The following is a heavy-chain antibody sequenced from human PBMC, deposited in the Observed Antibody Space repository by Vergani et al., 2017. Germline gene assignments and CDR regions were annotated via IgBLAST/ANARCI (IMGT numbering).Heavy chain of an antibody. D-gene: IGHD3-10*01. CDR1: GFSLSTSGVG. CDR2: IDWDDDK. CDR3: ARIRSGLYYYGSGSPGGMDV. J-gene: IGHJ6*02. V-gene: IGHV2-70*01. Sequence: QITLKESGPTLVKPTQTLTLTCTFSGFSLSTSGVGVGWIRQPPGKALEWLALIDWDDDKYYSTSLKTRLTISKDTSKNQVVLTMTNMDPVDTATYYCARIRSGLYYYGSGSPGGMDVWGQGTTVTVSS.